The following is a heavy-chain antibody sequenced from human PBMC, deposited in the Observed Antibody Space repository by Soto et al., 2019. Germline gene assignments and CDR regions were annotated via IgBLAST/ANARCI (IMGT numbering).Heavy chain of an antibody. V-gene: IGHV4-59*01. CDR2: IYYSGST. CDR3: ARGGWVTNPIDY. J-gene: IGHJ4*02. Sequence: SETLSLTCTVSGGSISSYYWSWIRQPPGKGLEWIGYIYYSGSTNYNPSLKSRVTISVDTSKNQFSLKLSSVTAADTAVYYCARGGWVTNPIDYWGQGTLVTVSS. D-gene: IGHD2-21*02. CDR1: GGSISSYY.